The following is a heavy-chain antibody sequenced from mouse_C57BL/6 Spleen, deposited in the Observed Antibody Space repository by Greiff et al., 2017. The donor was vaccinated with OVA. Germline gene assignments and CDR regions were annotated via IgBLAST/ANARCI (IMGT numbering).Heavy chain of an antibody. CDR1: GYTFTDYY. Sequence: VKLQESGAELVRPGASVKLSCKASGYTFTDYYINWVKQRPGQGLEWIARIYPGSGNTYYNEKFKGKATLTAEKSSSTAYMQLSRLTSEDSAVYFCARGGPYYYAMDYWGQGTSVTVSS. CDR2: IYPGSGNT. CDR3: ARGGPYYYAMDY. J-gene: IGHJ4*01. V-gene: IGHV1-76*01. D-gene: IGHD3-3*01.